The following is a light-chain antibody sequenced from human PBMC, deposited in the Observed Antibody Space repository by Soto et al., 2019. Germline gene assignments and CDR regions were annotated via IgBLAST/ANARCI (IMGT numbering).Light chain of an antibody. CDR2: DVS. CDR3: SSYTSGSTVV. Sequence: QSALTQPASVSGSPGQSITISCTGTSSDVGGYNYVSWYQQHPGKAPKLMIYDVSNRPSGVSNRFSGCKSGNTASLTISGLQAEDEADYYCSSYTSGSTVVFGGGTKLTVL. CDR1: SSDVGGYNY. V-gene: IGLV2-14*01. J-gene: IGLJ3*02.